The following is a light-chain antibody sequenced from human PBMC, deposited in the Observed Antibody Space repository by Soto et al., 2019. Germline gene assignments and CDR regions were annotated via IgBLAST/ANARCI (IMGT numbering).Light chain of an antibody. CDR2: AAS. CDR3: QQYGSSPRS. V-gene: IGKV3-15*01. J-gene: IGKJ5*01. CDR1: ESVTRS. Sequence: EIVMTQSPATLSVYPGERATIFCRARESVTRSLAWYQQKPGQPPRFLIYAASTRATDVPARFSGGWSETECTLTISRLEPEDFAVYYCQQYGSSPRSFGQGTRLEIK.